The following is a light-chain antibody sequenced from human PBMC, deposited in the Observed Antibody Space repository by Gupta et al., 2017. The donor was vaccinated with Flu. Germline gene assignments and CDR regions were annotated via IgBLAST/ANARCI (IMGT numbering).Light chain of an antibody. CDR3: QALARSTARI. CDR1: KLGYTY. Sequence: SSDLTQPPSVSVSPGQTATITCSGDKLGYTYVSWYQQKPGLSPVLVMYQDSERPSGIPERFSGSKSGNTATLTISGTQAVDEADYYCQALARSTARIFGGGTRLTVL. J-gene: IGLJ2*01. V-gene: IGLV3-1*01. CDR2: QDS.